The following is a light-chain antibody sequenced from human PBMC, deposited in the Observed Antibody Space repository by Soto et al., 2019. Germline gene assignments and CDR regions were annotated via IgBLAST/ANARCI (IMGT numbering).Light chain of an antibody. Sequence: QSALTQPASVSGSPGQSITISCIGTSSDVGGYNYVSWYQQHPGKAPKLMIYDVSNRPSGVSNRFSGSKSGNTASLTISGLQAEVEADYYCSSYTSSSRVFGGGTKLTVL. CDR3: SSYTSSSRV. J-gene: IGLJ2*01. CDR1: SSDVGGYNY. V-gene: IGLV2-14*01. CDR2: DVS.